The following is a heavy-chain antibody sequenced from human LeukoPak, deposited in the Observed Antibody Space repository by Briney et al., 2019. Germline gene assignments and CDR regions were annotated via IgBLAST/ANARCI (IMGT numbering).Heavy chain of an antibody. CDR2: IIPIFGTA. V-gene: IGHV1-69*13. J-gene: IGHJ6*03. Sequence: ASVKVSCKASGGTFSSYAISWVRQAPGQGLEWMGGIIPIFGTANYAQKFQGRVTVTADESTSTAYMELSSLRSEDTAVYYCARDGEAARPPHYYYYYMDVWGKGTTVTVSS. D-gene: IGHD6-6*01. CDR3: ARDGEAARPPHYYYYYMDV. CDR1: GGTFSSYA.